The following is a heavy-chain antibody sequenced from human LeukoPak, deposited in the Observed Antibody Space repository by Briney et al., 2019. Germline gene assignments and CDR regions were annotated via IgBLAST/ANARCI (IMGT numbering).Heavy chain of an antibody. Sequence: GGSLRLSCAASGFTFDDYGMSWVRQAPGKGLEWVSGINWNGGSTGYADSVKGRFTISRDNAKNSLYLQMNSLRAEDTAVYYCARDGYFDWLLSGGYDYWGQGTLVTVSS. V-gene: IGHV3-20*04. CDR2: INWNGGST. J-gene: IGHJ4*02. CDR1: GFTFDDYG. D-gene: IGHD3-9*01. CDR3: ARDGYFDWLLSGGYDY.